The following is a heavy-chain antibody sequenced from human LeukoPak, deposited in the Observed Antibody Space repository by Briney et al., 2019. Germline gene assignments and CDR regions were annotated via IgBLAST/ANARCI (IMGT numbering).Heavy chain of an antibody. CDR2: IHYSGST. D-gene: IGHD2/OR15-2a*01. CDR1: GGSISSTSYY. Sequence: SETLSLTCTVSGGSISSTSYYWGWIRQPPGKGLEWIGSIHYSGSTYYNPSLKSRVTISVDTSKNQFSLNLRSVTAADTAVYYCARGQYRRDYWGQGTLVTVSS. J-gene: IGHJ4*02. V-gene: IGHV4-39*01. CDR3: ARGQYRRDY.